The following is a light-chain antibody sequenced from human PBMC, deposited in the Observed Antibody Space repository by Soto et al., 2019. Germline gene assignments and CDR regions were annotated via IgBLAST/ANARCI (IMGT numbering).Light chain of an antibody. CDR1: SRHSSYS. J-gene: IGLJ2*01. V-gene: IGLV4-60*03. Sequence: QPVLTQSSSASASLGSSVKLTCTLSSRHSSYSIAWHQQQPGKAPRYLMRLERSGSYNKGSGVPDRFSGSSSGADRYLTISILQSEDEADYYCETWDSSTHKVFGGGTQLTVL. CDR2: LERSGSY. CDR3: ETWDSSTHKV.